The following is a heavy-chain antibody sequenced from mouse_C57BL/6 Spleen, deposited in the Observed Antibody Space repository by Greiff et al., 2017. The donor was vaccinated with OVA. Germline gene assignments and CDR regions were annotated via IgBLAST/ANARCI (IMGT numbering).Heavy chain of an antibody. CDR1: GFTFSSYA. CDR2: ISDGGSYT. V-gene: IGHV5-4*01. Sequence: DVMLVESGGGLVKPGGSLKLSCAASGFTFSSYAMSWVRQTPEKRLEWVATISDGGSYTYYPDNVKGRFTISRDNAKNNLYLQMSHLKSEDTAMYYCARDNSNYPFAYWGQGTLVTVSA. CDR3: ARDNSNYPFAY. J-gene: IGHJ3*01. D-gene: IGHD2-5*01.